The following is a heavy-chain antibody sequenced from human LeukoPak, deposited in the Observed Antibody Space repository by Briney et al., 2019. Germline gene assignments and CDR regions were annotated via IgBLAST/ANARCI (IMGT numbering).Heavy chain of an antibody. J-gene: IGHJ4*02. CDR1: GFTVSNKY. D-gene: IGHD6-19*01. CDR3: ARVLAGLAPDY. V-gene: IGHV3-66*01. CDR2: IYSDGST. Sequence: GGSLRLSCAASGFTVSNKYMSWVRQAPGKGLEWVSLIYSDGSTYYADSVKGRFSISRDNSKNTLYLQMDSLRDEDTAVYYCARVLAGLAPDYWGQGTLVTVSS.